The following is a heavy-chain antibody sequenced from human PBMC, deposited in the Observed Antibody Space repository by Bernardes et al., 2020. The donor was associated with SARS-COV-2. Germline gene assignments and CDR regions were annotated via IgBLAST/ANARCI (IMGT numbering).Heavy chain of an antibody. CDR2: IYYSGST. Sequence: SETLSLTCTVSGGSISSSSYYWGWIRQPPGTGLEWIGSIYYSGSTYYNPSLKSRVTISVDTSKNQFSLKLSSVTAADTAVYYCARLDVRGRLDSSGYNSQTGAFDIWGQGTMVTVSS. CDR3: ARLDVRGRLDSSGYNSQTGAFDI. D-gene: IGHD3-22*01. V-gene: IGHV4-39*01. J-gene: IGHJ3*02. CDR1: GGSISSSSYY.